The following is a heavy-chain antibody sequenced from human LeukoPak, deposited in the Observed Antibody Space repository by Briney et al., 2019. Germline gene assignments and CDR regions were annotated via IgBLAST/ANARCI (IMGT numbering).Heavy chain of an antibody. D-gene: IGHD3-22*01. CDR1: GFTVSSNY. V-gene: IGHV3-66*01. Sequence: GGSLRLSCAASGFTVSSNYMSWVRQAPGKGLEWVSVIYSGGSTYYADSVKGRFTISRDNSKNTLYLQMNSLRAEDTAVYYCARLSDSSGSSGSHFDYWGQGTLVTVSS. CDR3: ARLSDSSGSSGSHFDY. J-gene: IGHJ4*02. CDR2: IYSGGST.